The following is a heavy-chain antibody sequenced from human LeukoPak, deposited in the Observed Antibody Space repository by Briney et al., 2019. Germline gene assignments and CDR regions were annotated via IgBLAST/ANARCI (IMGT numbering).Heavy chain of an antibody. D-gene: IGHD3-22*01. V-gene: IGHV3-7*01. Sequence: GGSLRLSCAATGLIFSNYWMSWVRQAPGKGLEWVANINRDGSERYYVDSVKGRFTISRDNAENSLYLQMNSLRAGDTAVYYCARRYYDTRGYPFEYWGQGTPVTVSS. J-gene: IGHJ4*02. CDR1: GLIFSNYW. CDR3: ARRYYDTRGYPFEY. CDR2: INRDGSER.